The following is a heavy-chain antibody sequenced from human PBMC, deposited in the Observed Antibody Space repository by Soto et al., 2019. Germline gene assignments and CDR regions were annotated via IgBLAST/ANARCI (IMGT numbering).Heavy chain of an antibody. V-gene: IGHV1-18*01. Sequence: QVQLVQSGAEVKKPGASVKVSCKASGYTLTSYGISWVRQAPGPVIERMGWISAYNGKTNYAQKLNGRVTMTRDTSTSTASMDQRSLRSDDTAVYYCARANSGYDSDYIWGRYRYPELDYWGQGTLVNVSS. D-gene: IGHD3-16*02. CDR1: GYTLTSYG. CDR2: ISAYNGKT. CDR3: ARANSGYDSDYIWGRYRYPELDY. J-gene: IGHJ4*02.